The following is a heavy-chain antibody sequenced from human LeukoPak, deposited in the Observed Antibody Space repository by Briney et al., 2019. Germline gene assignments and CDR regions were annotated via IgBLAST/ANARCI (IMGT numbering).Heavy chain of an antibody. CDR2: ISSSGSTI. CDR3: ARVERGSFYYYYYMDV. D-gene: IGHD5-12*01. V-gene: IGHV3-48*03. CDR1: GFTFSSYE. Sequence: GGSLRLSCAASGFTFSSYEMNWVRQAPGKGLEWVSYISSSGSTIYYADSVKGRFAISRDNAKNSLYLQMNSLRAEDTAVYYCARVERGSFYYYYYMDVWGKGTTVTISS. J-gene: IGHJ6*03.